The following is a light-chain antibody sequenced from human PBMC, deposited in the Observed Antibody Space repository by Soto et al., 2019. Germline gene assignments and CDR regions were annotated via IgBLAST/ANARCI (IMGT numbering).Light chain of an antibody. CDR1: QSVSSSY. J-gene: IGKJ1*01. Sequence: EIVLTQSPGTLSLFPGERATLSCRASQSVSSSYLAWYQQKPGQAPRLLIYGASSRATGIPDRFTGSGSGTDFTLTISRLEPEDFAVFYCHQYGSSPQTFGQGTKV. CDR2: GAS. V-gene: IGKV3-20*01. CDR3: HQYGSSPQT.